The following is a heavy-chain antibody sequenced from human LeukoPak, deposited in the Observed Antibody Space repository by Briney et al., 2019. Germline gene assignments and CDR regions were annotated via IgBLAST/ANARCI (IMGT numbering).Heavy chain of an antibody. CDR3: ARPAGGSGRRLNWFDP. D-gene: IGHD3-10*01. CDR2: INHSGST. J-gene: IGHJ5*02. V-gene: IGHV4-34*01. CDR1: GGSFSGYY. Sequence: SETLSLTCAVYGGSFSGYYWSWIRQPPGKGLEWIGEINHSGSTNYNPSLKSRVTISVDTSKNQFSLKLSSVTAADTAVYYWARPAGGSGRRLNWFDPWGQGTLVTVSS.